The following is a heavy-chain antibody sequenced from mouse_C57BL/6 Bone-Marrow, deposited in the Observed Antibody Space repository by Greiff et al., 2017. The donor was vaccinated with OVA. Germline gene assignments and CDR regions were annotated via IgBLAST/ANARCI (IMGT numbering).Heavy chain of an antibody. Sequence: VQLQQPGAELVKPGASVKMSCKASGYTFTSYWITWVKQRPGQGLEWIGDIYPGSGSTNYNEKFKSKATLTVDTSSSTAYMQLSSLTSEDSAVYDCAGGEHYYSSSYVYYFDDWGQGTTLTVSS. CDR3: AGGEHYYSSSYVYYFDD. CDR1: GYTFTSYW. J-gene: IGHJ2*01. V-gene: IGHV1-55*01. D-gene: IGHD1-1*01. CDR2: IYPGSGST.